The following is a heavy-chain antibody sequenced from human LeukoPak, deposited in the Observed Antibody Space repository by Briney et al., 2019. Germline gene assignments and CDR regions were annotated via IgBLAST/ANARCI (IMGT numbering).Heavy chain of an antibody. V-gene: IGHV3-30-3*01. D-gene: IGHD3-3*01. CDR3: ARRSESLGDFYD. CDR2: ISDVGINK. CDR1: GFTFSSYA. J-gene: IGHJ4*02. Sequence: GGSLRLSCTGSGFTFSSYAMHWVRQAPGKGLEWVAVISDVGINKYFADSVKGRFTISRDNAKNSLYLQMNSLRAEDTAVYYCARRSESLGDFYDWGQGTLVTVSS.